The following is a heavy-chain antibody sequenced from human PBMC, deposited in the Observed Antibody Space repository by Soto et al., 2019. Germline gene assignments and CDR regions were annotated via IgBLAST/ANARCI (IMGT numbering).Heavy chain of an antibody. CDR2: IYYSGST. J-gene: IGHJ5*02. CDR1: GGSISSSSYY. V-gene: IGHV4-39*01. D-gene: IGHD6-6*01. CDR3: ARLRRYSSSSVVGGFYTPTGSSRIPDKERHNWFDP. Sequence: SETLSLTCTVSGGSISSSSYYWGWIRQPPGKGLEWIGSIYYSGSTYYNPSLKSRVTISVDTSKNQFSLKLSSVTAADTAVDYCARLRRYSSSSVVGGFYTPTGSSRIPDKERHNWFDPWGQGTLVTVSS.